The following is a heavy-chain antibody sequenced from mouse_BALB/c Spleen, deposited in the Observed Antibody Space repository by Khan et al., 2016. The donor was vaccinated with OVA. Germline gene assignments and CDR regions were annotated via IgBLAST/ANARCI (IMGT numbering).Heavy chain of an antibody. J-gene: IGHJ2*01. Sequence: EVQLVESGPGLVKPSQSLSLTCTVTGYSITTDYAWNWIRQFPGNKLEWLGFISYSGNTKYNPSLKSRISISRDTSTNQSFLQLKSVTTEDTARYYCARVYGGDFDYWGQGTTLTVSS. D-gene: IGHD1-1*01. CDR1: GYSITTDYA. CDR3: ARVYGGDFDY. V-gene: IGHV3-2*02. CDR2: ISYSGNT.